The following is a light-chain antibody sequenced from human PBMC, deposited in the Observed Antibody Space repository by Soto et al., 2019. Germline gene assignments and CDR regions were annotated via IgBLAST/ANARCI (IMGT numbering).Light chain of an antibody. V-gene: IGLV2-14*01. Sequence: QSALTQPASVSGSPGQSITISCTGTSSDVGGYNYVSWYQRHPGKAPKLMTYEVSNRPSGVSNRFSGSKSGNTASLTISGLQAEDEADYYCSSYTSSSTLVFGGGTKLTVL. J-gene: IGLJ2*01. CDR3: SSYTSSSTLV. CDR2: EVS. CDR1: SSDVGGYNY.